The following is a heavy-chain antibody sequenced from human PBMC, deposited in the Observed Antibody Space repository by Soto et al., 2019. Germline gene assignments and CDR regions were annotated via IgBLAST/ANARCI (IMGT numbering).Heavy chain of an antibody. CDR2: INPGGGST. Sequence: SVKVSCKASGYIFTNYYIHWVRQSPGQGLEWMGVINPGGGSTNYAQKFKGRLTMTRDTSTYTVTLQLPTLRSEDTAVYYCARPSAVGATVRYVFDPWGERTVVT. CDR3: ARPSAVGATVRYVFDP. D-gene: IGHD1-26*01. CDR1: GYIFTNYY. V-gene: IGHV1-46*01. J-gene: IGHJ5*02.